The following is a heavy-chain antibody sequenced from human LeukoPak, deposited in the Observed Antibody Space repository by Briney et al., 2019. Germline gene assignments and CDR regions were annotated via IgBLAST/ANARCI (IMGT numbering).Heavy chain of an antibody. D-gene: IGHD3-22*01. V-gene: IGHV3-23*01. CDR3: AKDNAPSSGWS. CDR2: ISGSGGST. J-gene: IGHJ5*02. CDR1: GFTFSSYA. Sequence: GGSLRLSCAASGFTFSSYAMSWVRQAPGKGLEWVSAISGSGGSTCYADSVKGRFTISRDNSKNTLYLQMNSLRAEDTAVYYCAKDNAPSSGWSWGQGTLVTVSS.